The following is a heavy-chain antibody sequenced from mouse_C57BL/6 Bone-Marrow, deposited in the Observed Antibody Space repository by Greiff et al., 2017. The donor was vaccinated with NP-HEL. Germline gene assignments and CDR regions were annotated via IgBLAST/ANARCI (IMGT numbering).Heavy chain of an antibody. CDR3: ATEFITTVVATDY. CDR2: IYPRSGNT. Sequence: QVQLKQSGAELARPGASVKLSCKASGYTFTSYGISWVKQRTGQGLEWIGEIYPRSGNTYYNEKFKGKATLTADKSSSTAYMELRSLTSEDSAVYFCATEFITTVVATDYWGQGTTLTVSS. V-gene: IGHV1-81*01. CDR1: GYTFTSYG. J-gene: IGHJ2*01. D-gene: IGHD1-1*01.